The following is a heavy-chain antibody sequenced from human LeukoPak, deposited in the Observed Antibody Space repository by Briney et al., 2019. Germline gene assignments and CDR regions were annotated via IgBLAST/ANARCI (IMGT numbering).Heavy chain of an antibody. Sequence: GGSLRLSCAASGFTFSSYSMRWVRQAPGKGPEWVSAISIGSSYIYYADSVKGRFTSSRDNAKNSLYLQMASLRAEDTAVYYCAREGVLLWFGELLSYYGMDVWGQGNTVTVSS. CDR2: ISIGSSYI. CDR1: GFTFSSYS. V-gene: IGHV3-21*01. CDR3: AREGVLLWFGELLSYYGMDV. J-gene: IGHJ6*02. D-gene: IGHD3-10*01.